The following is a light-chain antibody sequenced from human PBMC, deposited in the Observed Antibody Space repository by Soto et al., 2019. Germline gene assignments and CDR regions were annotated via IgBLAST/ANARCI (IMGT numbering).Light chain of an antibody. CDR3: QQYGSSPGLIT. Sequence: DIVLTQSPGTLSLSPGERATLSCRASQNVSNTYLAWYQQKPRQAPRLLIYAASSRATGIPDRFSGSGSGTDFTLTISRLEPEDVAVYYCQQYGSSPGLITFGPGTKVDIK. CDR1: QNVSNTY. CDR2: AAS. J-gene: IGKJ3*01. V-gene: IGKV3-20*01.